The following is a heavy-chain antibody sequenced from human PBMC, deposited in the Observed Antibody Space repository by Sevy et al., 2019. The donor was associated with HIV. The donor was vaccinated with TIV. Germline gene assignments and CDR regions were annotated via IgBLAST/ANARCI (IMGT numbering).Heavy chain of an antibody. CDR2: ISAYNGNT. J-gene: IGHJ4*02. D-gene: IGHD5-18*01. V-gene: IGHV1-18*04. CDR3: ARDLPTTGYTGFDY. Sequence: ASVKVSCKASGYTFTSYGISWVRPAPGQGLEWMGWISAYNGNTNYAQKLQGRVTMTTDTSTSTAYMELRSLRSDDTAVYYCARDLPTTGYTGFDYWGQGTLVTVSS. CDR1: GYTFTSYG.